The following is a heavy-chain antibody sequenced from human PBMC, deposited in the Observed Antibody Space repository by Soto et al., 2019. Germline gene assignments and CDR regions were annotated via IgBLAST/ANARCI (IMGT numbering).Heavy chain of an antibody. D-gene: IGHD3-10*01. V-gene: IGHV3-30-3*01. J-gene: IGHJ4*02. CDR1: GDTFSSYA. CDR3: ASDSHAVDLGY. CDR2: ISYDGSNK. Sequence: WGSMRLSSAASGDTFSSYAMHWVRQALGKGLEWVAVISYDGSNKYYADSVKGRFTISRDNSKNTLYLQMNSLRAEDTAIYYCASDSHAVDLGYWGQGTLVTVSS.